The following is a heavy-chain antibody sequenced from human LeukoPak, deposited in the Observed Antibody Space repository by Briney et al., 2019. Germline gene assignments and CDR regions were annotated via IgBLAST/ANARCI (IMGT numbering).Heavy chain of an antibody. CDR3: TRPSYAMASNY. V-gene: IGHV3-73*01. CDR1: GFTFSGSA. Sequence: PGGSLTLSCAASGFTFSGSAMHWVRQASGKGLEWVGRIRSKANSYATAYAASVKGRLTISRDDSKNTAYLQMNSLKTEDTAVYYCTRPSYAMASNYWGQGTLVTVSS. J-gene: IGHJ4*02. D-gene: IGHD2-8*01. CDR2: IRSKANSYAT.